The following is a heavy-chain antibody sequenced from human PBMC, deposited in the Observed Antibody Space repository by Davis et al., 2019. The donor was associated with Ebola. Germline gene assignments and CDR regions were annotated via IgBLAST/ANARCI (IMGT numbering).Heavy chain of an antibody. CDR1: GFTFSSYA. Sequence: GGSLRLSCAASGFTFSSYAMSWVRQAPGKGLEWVSLIIRGGGGETHYADSVKGRFTISRDNSKNTLYLQMNSLRAEDTAVYYCAKDGDYGDFFYYYGLDVWGQGTTVTVSS. J-gene: IGHJ6*02. CDR2: IIRGGGGET. V-gene: IGHV3-23*01. CDR3: AKDGDYGDFFYYYGLDV. D-gene: IGHD4-17*01.